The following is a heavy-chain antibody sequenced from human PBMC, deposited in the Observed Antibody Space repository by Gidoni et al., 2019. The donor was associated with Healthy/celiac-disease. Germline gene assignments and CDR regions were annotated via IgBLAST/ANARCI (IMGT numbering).Heavy chain of an antibody. CDR2: INHSGST. V-gene: IGHV4-34*01. CDR3: ARGPPNLSGSGLGYWFDP. CDR1: GGSFSGYY. D-gene: IGHD3-10*01. J-gene: IGHJ5*02. Sequence: QVQLQQWGAGLLKPSETLSLTCAVYGGSFSGYYWSWIRQPPGKGLEWIGEINHSGSTNYNPSLKSRVTISVDTSKNQFSLKLSSVTAADTAVYYCARGPPNLSGSGLGYWFDPWGQGTLVTVSS.